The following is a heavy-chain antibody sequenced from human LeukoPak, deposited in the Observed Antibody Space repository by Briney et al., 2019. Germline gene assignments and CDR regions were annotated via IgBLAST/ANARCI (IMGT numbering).Heavy chain of an antibody. D-gene: IGHD2-2*01. CDR1: GGSISSSSYY. CDR3: ARGPAYCSSTSCYYYYGMDV. J-gene: IGHJ6*04. V-gene: IGHV4-39*07. Sequence: SETLSLTCTVSGGSISSSSYYWGWIRQPPGKGLEWIGEINHSGSTNYNPSLKSRVTISVDTSKNQFSLKLSSVTAADTAVYYCARGPAYCSSTSCYYYYGMDVWGKGTTVTVSS. CDR2: INHSGST.